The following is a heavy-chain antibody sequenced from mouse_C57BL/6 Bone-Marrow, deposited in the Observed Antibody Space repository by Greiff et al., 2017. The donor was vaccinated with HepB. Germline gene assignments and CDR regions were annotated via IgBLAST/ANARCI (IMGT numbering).Heavy chain of an antibody. CDR2: IYPRSGNT. CDR1: GYTFTSYG. CDR3: AREAALSASAMHY. J-gene: IGHJ4*01. Sequence: VQLQESGAELARPGASVKLSCKASGYTFTSYGISWVKQRTGQGLEWIGEIYPRSGNTYYNEKFKGKATLTADKSSSTAYMELRSLTSADSAVYFCAREAALSASAMHYWGQGTSVTVSS. D-gene: IGHD3-1*01. V-gene: IGHV1-81*01.